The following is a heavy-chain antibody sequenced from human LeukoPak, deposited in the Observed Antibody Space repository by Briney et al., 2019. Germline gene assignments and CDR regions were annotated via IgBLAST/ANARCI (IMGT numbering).Heavy chain of an antibody. CDR2: ISGSSGLT. V-gene: IGHV3-23*01. Sequence: GGSLRLSCAASGFTFSNYAMSWVRQAPGRGLEWVSAISGSSGLTYYADSVKGRFTISRDNSKNTLFLQMNSLRAEDTAVYYCAKGRAPFDYWGQGTLVTVSS. J-gene: IGHJ4*02. CDR1: GFTFSNYA. CDR3: AKGRAPFDY.